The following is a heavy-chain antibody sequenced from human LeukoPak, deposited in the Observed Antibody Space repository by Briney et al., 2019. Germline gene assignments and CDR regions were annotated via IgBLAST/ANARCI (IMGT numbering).Heavy chain of an antibody. CDR3: ARLSAMVRGPEDIFYFEY. V-gene: IGHV3-7*01. Sequence: GGSLRLSCAASGFTLSNAWMNWVRQAPGKGLEWVANIRQDGSEKYYVDSVKGRFTISRDIAKQSVFLQMNSLRVEDTAVYYCARLSAMVRGPEDIFYFEYWGLGTLVTVSS. J-gene: IGHJ4*02. CDR1: GFTLSNAW. D-gene: IGHD3-10*01. CDR2: IRQDGSEK.